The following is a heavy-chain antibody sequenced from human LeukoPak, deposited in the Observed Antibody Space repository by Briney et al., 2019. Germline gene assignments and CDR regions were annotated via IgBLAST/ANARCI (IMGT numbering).Heavy chain of an antibody. CDR2: IHHSGST. J-gene: IGHJ4*02. CDR1: GYSISSGYY. V-gene: IGHV4-38-2*01. CDR3: ARHEAEMATILGGY. Sequence: PSETLSLTCAASGYSISSGYYWGWIRQPPGKGLEWIGSIHHSGSTFYNPSLKSRVTISVDTSKNQFSLRLSSVTAADTAVYYCARHEAEMATILGGYWGQGTLVTVSS. D-gene: IGHD5-24*01.